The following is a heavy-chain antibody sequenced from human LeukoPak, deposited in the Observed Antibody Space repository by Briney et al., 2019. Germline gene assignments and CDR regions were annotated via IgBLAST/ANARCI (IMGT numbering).Heavy chain of an antibody. CDR2: INPNSGGT. CDR1: GYTFTGYY. V-gene: IGHV1-2*02. D-gene: IGHD3-9*01. J-gene: IGHJ4*02. Sequence: ASVKVSCKASGYTFTGYYMHWVRQAPGQGLEWMGWINPNSGGTNYAQKFQGRVTMTRDTSISTAYMELSRLRSDDTAVYYCARDAYGILTGYYKAPYYFDYWGQGTLVTVSS. CDR3: ARDAYGILTGYYKAPYYFDY.